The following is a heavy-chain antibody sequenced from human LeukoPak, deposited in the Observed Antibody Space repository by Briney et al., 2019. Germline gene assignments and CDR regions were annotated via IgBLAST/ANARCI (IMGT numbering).Heavy chain of an antibody. Sequence: PSETLSLTCTVSGASITQHCWSWIRQPPGKGLEYIGYFYYDGSTNYTSSVRSRVTILVDTSKNQFTLNLRPVSAADTAKYYCTRGITGHYRSLGGFAFDIWGQGTMVAVSS. D-gene: IGHD3-16*01. CDR1: GASITQHC. CDR2: FYYDGST. CDR3: TRGITGHYRSLGGFAFDI. J-gene: IGHJ3*02. V-gene: IGHV4-59*11.